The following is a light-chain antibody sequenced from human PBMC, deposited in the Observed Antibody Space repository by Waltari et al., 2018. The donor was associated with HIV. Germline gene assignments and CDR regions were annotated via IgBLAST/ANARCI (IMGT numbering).Light chain of an antibody. CDR2: GNS. CDR3: QSYDSILSGSWV. CDR1: SSNIGAGYD. Sequence: QSVLTQPPSVSGAPGQRVTISCTGSSSNIGAGYDVHWYQQLPGTAPKLLIYGNSNRPSGVPDRFSGSKSGTSASLAITGLQAEDEADYYCQSYDSILSGSWVFGGGTKLTAL. V-gene: IGLV1-40*01. J-gene: IGLJ3*02.